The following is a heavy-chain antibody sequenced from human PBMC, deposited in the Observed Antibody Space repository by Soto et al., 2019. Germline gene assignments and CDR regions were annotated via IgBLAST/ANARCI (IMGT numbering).Heavy chain of an antibody. J-gene: IGHJ6*02. CDR3: TKRRNVLRFLEWSSGMEV. CDR2: ISDDGSNK. Sequence: SLRLSCVASGFTFSNYGMHWVRQAPGKGLEWVAFISDDGSNKYYADSMRGRFTMSRDNSKRTLYLQMSSLRVEDTAVYYCTKRRNVLRFLEWSSGMEVWGQGTTVTVSS. V-gene: IGHV3-30*18. D-gene: IGHD3-3*01. CDR1: GFTFSNYG.